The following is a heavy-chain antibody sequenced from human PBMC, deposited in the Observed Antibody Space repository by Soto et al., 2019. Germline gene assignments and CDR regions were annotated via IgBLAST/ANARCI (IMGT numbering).Heavy chain of an antibody. CDR3: ARGLTIFGVVDYYYGMDV. D-gene: IGHD3-3*01. CDR1: GYTFTSYG. V-gene: IGHV1-18*01. Sequence: ASVKVSCKASGYTFTSYGISWVRQAPGQGLEWMGWISAYNGNTNYAQKFQGRVTMTRDTSTSTVYMELSSLRSEDTAVYYCARGLTIFGVVDYYYGMDVWGQGTTVTSP. CDR2: ISAYNGNT. J-gene: IGHJ6*02.